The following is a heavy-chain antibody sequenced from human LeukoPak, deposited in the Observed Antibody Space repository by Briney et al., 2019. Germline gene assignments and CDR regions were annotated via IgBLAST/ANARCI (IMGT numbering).Heavy chain of an antibody. D-gene: IGHD5-24*01. CDR1: GYTFTNYY. CDR3: ARDQSRDIRVDFDY. J-gene: IGHJ4*02. Sequence: ASVKVSCKASGYTFTNYYIHWMRQAPGQGLEWVGIINLNAVTTRYSQKFQGRITVTRDTSTSTVYMELTSLRSEDTAVYYCARDQSRDIRVDFDYWGQGTLVIVSS. V-gene: IGHV1-46*01. CDR2: INLNAVTT.